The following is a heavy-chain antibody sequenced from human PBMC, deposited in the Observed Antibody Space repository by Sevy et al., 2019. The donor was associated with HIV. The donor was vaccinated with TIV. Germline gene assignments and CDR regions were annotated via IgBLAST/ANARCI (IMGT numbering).Heavy chain of an antibody. D-gene: IGHD6-13*01. CDR2: ISSSGSTI. CDR3: ARLHRPAKQQLGISYYYYGMDV. J-gene: IGHJ6*02. Sequence: GGSLRLSCAASGFTFSNYAMSWVRQAPGKGLEWVSYISSSGSTIYYADSVKGRFTISRDNAKNSLYLQMNSLRAEDTAVYYCARLHRPAKQQLGISYYYYGMDVWGQGTTVTVSS. CDR1: GFTFSNYA. V-gene: IGHV3-11*01.